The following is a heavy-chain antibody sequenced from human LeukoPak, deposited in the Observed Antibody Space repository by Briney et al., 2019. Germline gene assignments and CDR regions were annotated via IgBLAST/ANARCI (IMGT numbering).Heavy chain of an antibody. CDR3: ARESRDSDYDS. CDR1: GYTFTGYY. CDR2: VNPNSGGT. D-gene: IGHD4-11*01. V-gene: IGHV1-2*02. J-gene: IGHJ4*02. Sequence: ASVKVSCKASGYTFTGYYIHWVRQAPGQGLEWMGWVNPNSGGTNYAQRFQGRVTVTRDTSISTAYMELSRLTYDDTAVYYCARESRDSDYDSWGQGTLVTVSS.